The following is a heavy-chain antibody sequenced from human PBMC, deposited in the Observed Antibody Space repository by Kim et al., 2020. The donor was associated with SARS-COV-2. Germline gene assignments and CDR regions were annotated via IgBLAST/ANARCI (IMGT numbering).Heavy chain of an antibody. CDR3: AKAHYNSNWSDYYYYMDV. Sequence: GGSLRLSCAASRSTFNNYAMSWVRQAPGKGLQSVSGISGSGDTTYYADSVKGRFTISRDNSKSTLSLQMNSLRVEDTAVYYCAKAHYNSNWSDYYYYMDV. J-gene: IGHJ6*03. D-gene: IGHD6-13*01. CDR1: RSTFNNYA. V-gene: IGHV3-23*01. CDR2: ISGSGDTT.